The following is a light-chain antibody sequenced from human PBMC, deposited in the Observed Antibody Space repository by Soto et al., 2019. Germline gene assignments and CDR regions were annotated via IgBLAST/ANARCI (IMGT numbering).Light chain of an antibody. J-gene: IGKJ5*01. CDR2: AAS. Sequence: IALTQSPGTLSLSPCERATLSCRASKSVTSRYLAWYQQKPGHAPRPPIYAASNRATGLLERFSGSGSGTDFTPTSSSLEPEDFAVYYCQKYGTSPTTFGQGTRLEI. CDR3: QKYGTSPTT. CDR1: KSVTSRY. V-gene: IGKV3-20*01.